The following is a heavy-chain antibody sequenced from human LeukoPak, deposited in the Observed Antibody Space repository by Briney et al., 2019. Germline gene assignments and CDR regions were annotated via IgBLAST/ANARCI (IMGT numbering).Heavy chain of an antibody. D-gene: IGHD5-12*01. J-gene: IGHJ4*02. CDR3: ARGLEWLRLPGY. V-gene: IGHV4-31*03. Sequence: PSETLSLTCTVSGGSISSGGYYWSWIRQHPGKGLEWIGYIYYSGSTYYNPSLKSRVTISVDTSKNQFSLKLSSVTAADTAVYYCARGLEWLRLPGYWGQGTLVTVSS. CDR1: GGSISSGGYY. CDR2: IYYSGST.